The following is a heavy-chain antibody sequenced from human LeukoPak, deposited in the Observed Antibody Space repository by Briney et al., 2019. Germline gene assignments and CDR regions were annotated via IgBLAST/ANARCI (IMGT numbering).Heavy chain of an antibody. CDR3: ARDAYCNGGSCYSKYFQH. CDR2: ISSSSSYI. CDR1: GFTFSTYS. D-gene: IGHD2-15*01. V-gene: IGHV3-21*06. J-gene: IGHJ1*01. Sequence: GGSLRLSCAASGFTFSTYSMNWVRQAPGKGLEWVSSISSSSSYIYYADSVKGRFTTSRDNAKNSLYLQMNSLRAEDTAIYYCARDAYCNGGSCYSKYFQHWGQGTLVTVSS.